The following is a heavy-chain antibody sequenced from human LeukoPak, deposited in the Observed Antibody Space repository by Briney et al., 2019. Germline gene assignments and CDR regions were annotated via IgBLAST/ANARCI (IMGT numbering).Heavy chain of an antibody. D-gene: IGHD3-22*01. J-gene: IGHJ4*02. CDR3: AREYYDSSGYYYDY. V-gene: IGHV3-74*01. CDR2: INTDGSST. Sequence: GGSLRLSCAASGFTFSSYWMHWVRQVPGKGLVWVSRINTDGSSTSYADSVKGRFTISRDNAKNTLYLQMNSLRAEDTAVYYCAREYYDSSGYYYDYWGQGTLVTVSS. CDR1: GFTFSSYW.